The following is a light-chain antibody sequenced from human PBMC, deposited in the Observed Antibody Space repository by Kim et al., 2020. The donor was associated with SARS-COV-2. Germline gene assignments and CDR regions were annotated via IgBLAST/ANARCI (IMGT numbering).Light chain of an antibody. Sequence: EIVLTQSPGTLSLSPGERVTLSCRASQSVSSSYLAWYQQKPGQAPRLLIYGASSRATGIPDRFSGSGSGTDFTLTISRLEPEDFAVYYGQQYGTSPWTFGQGNKLE. J-gene: IGKJ2*02. CDR1: QSVSSSY. CDR3: QQYGTSPWT. CDR2: GAS. V-gene: IGKV3-20*01.